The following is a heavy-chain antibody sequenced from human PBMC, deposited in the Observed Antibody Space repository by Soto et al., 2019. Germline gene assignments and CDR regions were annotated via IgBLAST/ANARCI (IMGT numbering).Heavy chain of an antibody. CDR3: AREAYKRGATNPFFDY. D-gene: IGHD1-26*01. CDR1: GGSISSSNW. J-gene: IGHJ4*02. V-gene: IGHV4-4*02. CDR2: IYPSGIT. Sequence: SETLSLTCAVSGGSISSSNWWTFFRLPPGKGLEWIGEIYPSGITNYSPSLKSRVTMSVDKSKNQFSLKLNSVTAADTAMYYCAREAYKRGATNPFFDYWGQGTLVTVSS.